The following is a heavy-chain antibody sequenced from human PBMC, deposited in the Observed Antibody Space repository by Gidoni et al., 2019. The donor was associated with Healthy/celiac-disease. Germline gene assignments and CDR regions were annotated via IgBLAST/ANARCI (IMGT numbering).Heavy chain of an antibody. J-gene: IGHJ6*03. CDR1: GFTFADYA. CDR2: ISWNSGSI. V-gene: IGHV3-9*01. CDR3: AKSPSRLFWSGYFYYYYYYMDV. Sequence: EVQLVESGGGLVQPGRSLRLSCAASGFTFADYAMIWFRQAPGKGLEWVSGISWNSGSIGYADSVKGRFTISRDNAKNSLYLQMNSLRAEDTALYYCAKSPSRLFWSGYFYYYYYYMDVWGKGTTVTVSS. D-gene: IGHD3-3*01.